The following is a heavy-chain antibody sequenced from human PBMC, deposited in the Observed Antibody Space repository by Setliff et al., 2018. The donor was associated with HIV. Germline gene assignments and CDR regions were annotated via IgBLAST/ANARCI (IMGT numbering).Heavy chain of an antibody. D-gene: IGHD7-27*01. J-gene: IGHJ6*03. Sequence: ASVKVSCKASGYTFTSYDINWVRQATGQGLEWMGWMNPNSGNTGYAQKFQGRVTMTRNTSICTAYMGLSSLRSEDTSVYYCARRGTGDYYYYYYMDVGGKGTTVTVSS. CDR1: GYTFTSYD. CDR3: ARRGTGDYYYYYYMDV. CDR2: MNPNSGNT. V-gene: IGHV1-8*01.